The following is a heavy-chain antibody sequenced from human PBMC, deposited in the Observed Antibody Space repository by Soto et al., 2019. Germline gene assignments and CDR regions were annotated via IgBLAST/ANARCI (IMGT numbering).Heavy chain of an antibody. CDR3: ATSYYNFWSGYYLAYFDY. CDR1: GVSFTGYY. V-gene: IGHV4-34*01. D-gene: IGHD3-3*01. Sequence: SETLSLTCAVYGVSFTGYYWSWIRQPPGKGLEWIGEINHSGSTNYNPSVKSRVTISVDTYKKHFSLKLSSVTAADTAVYYCATSYYNFWSGYYLAYFDYWGQGTLVTVSS. CDR2: INHSGST. J-gene: IGHJ4*02.